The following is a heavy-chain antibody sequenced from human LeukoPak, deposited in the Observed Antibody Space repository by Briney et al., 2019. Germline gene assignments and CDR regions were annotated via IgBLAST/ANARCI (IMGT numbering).Heavy chain of an antibody. CDR2: ISPYNGNT. Sequence: GASVKVSCKASGYTFTSYGVSWVRQAPGQGLEWMGWISPYNGNTNYAQKLQGRVTMTTDTSTSTAYMELRSLRSDDTAVYYCARERYYYDSSGHFDPWGQGTLVTVSS. D-gene: IGHD3-22*01. V-gene: IGHV1-18*01. J-gene: IGHJ5*02. CDR3: ARERYYYDSSGHFDP. CDR1: GYTFTSYG.